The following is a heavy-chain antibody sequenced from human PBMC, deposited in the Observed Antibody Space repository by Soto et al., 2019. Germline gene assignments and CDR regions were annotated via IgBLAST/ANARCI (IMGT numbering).Heavy chain of an antibody. D-gene: IGHD3-22*01. CDR1: GGSISSGDYY. CDR3: ARADYDSSGYLIDY. J-gene: IGHJ4*02. V-gene: IGHV4-30-4*01. Sequence: QVQLQESGPGLVKPSQTLSLTCTVSGGSISSGDYYWSWIRQPPGKGLEWIGYIYYTGRTYYNPSLKSRVTISVDTSNSQFSLKLSSVTAANTAVYYLARADYDSSGYLIDYWGQGTLDTVSS. CDR2: IYYTGRT.